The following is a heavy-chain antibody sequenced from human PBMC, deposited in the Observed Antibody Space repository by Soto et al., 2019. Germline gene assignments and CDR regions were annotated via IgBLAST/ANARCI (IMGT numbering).Heavy chain of an antibody. J-gene: IGHJ4*02. D-gene: IGHD5-18*01. CDR1: GGSISSGGYY. CDR2: IYYSGST. CDR3: ARSGYSYGPNPLLY. V-gene: IGHV4-31*01. Sequence: QVQLQESGPGLVKPSQTLSLTCTVSGGSISSGGYYWSWIRQHPGKGLEWIGYIYYSGSTYYNPSLKNQVTISVNTSKKQFSLKLSSVTDADTAVYYCARSGYSYGPNPLLYWGQGTLVTVSS.